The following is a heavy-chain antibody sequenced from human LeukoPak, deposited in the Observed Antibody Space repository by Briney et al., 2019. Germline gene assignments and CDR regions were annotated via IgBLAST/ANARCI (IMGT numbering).Heavy chain of an antibody. V-gene: IGHV4-59*01. CDR3: ARGVPEYYDFWSGYFYYFDY. J-gene: IGHJ4*02. Sequence: NPSETLSLTCTVSDGSISSYYWSWIRQPPGKGLEWIGYIYYSGSTNYNPPLKSRVTISVDTSKNQFSLKLTSVTAADTAVYYCARGVPEYYDFWSGYFYYFDYWGQGTLVTVSS. D-gene: IGHD3-3*01. CDR1: DGSISSYY. CDR2: IYYSGST.